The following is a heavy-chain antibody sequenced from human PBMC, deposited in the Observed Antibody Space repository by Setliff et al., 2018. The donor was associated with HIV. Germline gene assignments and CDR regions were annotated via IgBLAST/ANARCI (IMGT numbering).Heavy chain of an antibody. CDR1: GGSMNTFY. CDR2: IHDGGSI. J-gene: IGHJ4*02. Sequence: SETLSLTCTVSGGSMNTFYWSWIRQSPGKGLEWIGYIHDGGSITYNPSLRSPATISLDTSKKQFSLMLTAVTPADTAAYYCARGSGHSGFDLNFDYWGRGTLVTVSS. V-gene: IGHV4-59*01. D-gene: IGHD5-12*01. CDR3: ARGSGHSGFDLNFDY.